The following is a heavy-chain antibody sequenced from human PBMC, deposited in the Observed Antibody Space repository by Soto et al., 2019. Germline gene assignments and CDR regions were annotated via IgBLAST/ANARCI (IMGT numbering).Heavy chain of an antibody. Sequence: KQSQTLSLTCAISGDSVSSNSAAWNWIRQSPSRGLEWLGRTYYRSKWYNDYAVSVKSRITINPDTSKNQFSLQLNSVTPEDTAVYYCAREGGLLGLSYYYYGMDVWGQGTTVTVSS. V-gene: IGHV6-1*01. CDR3: AREGGLLGLSYYYYGMDV. D-gene: IGHD2-15*01. CDR1: GDSVSSNSAA. J-gene: IGHJ6*02. CDR2: TYYRSKWYN.